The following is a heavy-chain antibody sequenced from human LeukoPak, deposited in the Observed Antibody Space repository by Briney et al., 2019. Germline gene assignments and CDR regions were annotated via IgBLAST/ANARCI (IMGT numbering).Heavy chain of an antibody. J-gene: IGHJ3*02. D-gene: IGHD2-8*01. V-gene: IGHV3-48*03. CDR3: AREDTGVAFDI. Sequence: GGSLRLSCAASRFTFSSYEMNWVRQAPGKGLEWVSYISGSGIKHYADSVKGRFTISSDNDKNSLYLQMNSMRVEDTAVYYCAREDTGVAFDIWGQGTTVTV. CDR1: RFTFSSYE. CDR2: ISGSGIK.